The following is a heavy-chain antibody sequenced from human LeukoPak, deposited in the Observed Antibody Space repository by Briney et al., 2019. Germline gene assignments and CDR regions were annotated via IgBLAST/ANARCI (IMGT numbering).Heavy chain of an antibody. J-gene: IGHJ4*02. CDR2: ISYDGSNK. CDR3: ARIIYGSGSYLDY. V-gene: IGHV3-30*19. CDR1: GFTFSSYG. D-gene: IGHD3-10*01. Sequence: GGSLRLSCAASGFTFSSYGIHWVRQAPGKGLEWVAVISYDGSNKYYADSVKGRFTISRDNSKNTLYLQMNSLRAEDTAVYYCARIIYGSGSYLDYWGQGTLVTVSS.